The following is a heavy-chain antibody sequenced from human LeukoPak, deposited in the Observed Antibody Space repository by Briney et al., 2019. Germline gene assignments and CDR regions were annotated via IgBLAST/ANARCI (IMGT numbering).Heavy chain of an antibody. CDR2: IYTSGST. D-gene: IGHD2-2*02. J-gene: IGHJ4*02. V-gene: IGHV4-4*07. CDR1: GGSISSYY. Sequence: SETLSLTCTVSGGSISSYYWSWIRQPAGKGLEWIGRIYTSGSTNYNPSLKSRVTMSVDTSKNQFSLKLSSVTAADTAVYYCGGGTPYQLLYHSFDYWGQGTLVTVSS. CDR3: GGGTPYQLLYHSFDY.